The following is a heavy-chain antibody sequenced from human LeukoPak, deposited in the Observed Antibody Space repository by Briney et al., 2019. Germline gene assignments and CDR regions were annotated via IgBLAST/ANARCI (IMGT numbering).Heavy chain of an antibody. CDR1: GGTFSSYA. CDR2: IIPILGIA. Sequence: SVKVSCKASGGTFSSYAISWVRQAPGQGLEWMGRIIPILGIANYAQKFQGRVTITADKSTSTAHMELSSLRSEDTAVYYCARVLRGLPYYFDYWGQGTLVTVSS. J-gene: IGHJ4*02. V-gene: IGHV1-69*04. D-gene: IGHD1-26*01. CDR3: ARVLRGLPYYFDY.